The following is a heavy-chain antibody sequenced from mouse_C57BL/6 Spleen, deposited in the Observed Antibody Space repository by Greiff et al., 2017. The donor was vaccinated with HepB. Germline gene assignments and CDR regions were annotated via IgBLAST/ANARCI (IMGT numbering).Heavy chain of an antibody. Sequence: VQLQQSGSELVKPGASVKISCKASGYTFTDYYMNWVKQSHGKSLEWIGDINPNNGGTSYNQKFKGKATLTVDKSSSTAYMELRSLTSEDSAVYYCARFDYDVGGYFDYWGQGTTLTVSS. D-gene: IGHD2-4*01. CDR1: GYTFTDYY. J-gene: IGHJ2*01. CDR2: INPNNGGT. V-gene: IGHV1-26*01. CDR3: ARFDYDVGGYFDY.